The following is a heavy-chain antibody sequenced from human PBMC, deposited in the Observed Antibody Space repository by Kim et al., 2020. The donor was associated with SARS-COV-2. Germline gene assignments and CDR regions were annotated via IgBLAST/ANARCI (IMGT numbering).Heavy chain of an antibody. J-gene: IGHJ2*01. CDR2: INAGNGNT. CDR3: ARDADPLRLALWYFDL. D-gene: IGHD3-9*01. Sequence: ASVKVSCKASGYTFTSYAMHWVRQAPGQRLEWMGWINAGNGNTKYSQKFQGRVTITRDTSASTAYMELSSLRSEDTAVYYCARDADPLRLALWYFDLWGRGTLVTVSS. V-gene: IGHV1-3*01. CDR1: GYTFTSYA.